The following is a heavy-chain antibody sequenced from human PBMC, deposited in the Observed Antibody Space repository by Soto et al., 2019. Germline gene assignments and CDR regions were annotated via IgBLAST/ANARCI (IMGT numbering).Heavy chain of an antibody. D-gene: IGHD6-19*01. V-gene: IGHV1-3*01. CDR1: GYTFTRYA. CDR3: ARIAVAGTDY. J-gene: IGHJ4*02. Sequence: GASVKVSCKASGYTFTRYAIHWVRQAPGQRLEWMGWINAGNGNTKYSQKFQGKVTITRDTSASTAYMELSSLRSEDTAVYYCARIAVAGTDYWGQGTLVTVSS. CDR2: INAGNGNT.